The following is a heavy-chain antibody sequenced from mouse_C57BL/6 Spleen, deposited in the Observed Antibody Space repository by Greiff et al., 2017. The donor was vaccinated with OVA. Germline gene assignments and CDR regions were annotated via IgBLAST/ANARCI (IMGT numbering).Heavy chain of an antibody. CDR2: INPGSGGT. D-gene: IGHD2-3*01. CDR3: ARLRIYDGYYDAMDY. CDR1: GYAFTNYL. Sequence: QVQLQQSGAELVRPGTSVKVSCKASGYAFTNYLIEWVKQRPGQGLEWIGVINPGSGGTNYNEKFKGKATLTADKSSSTAYMQLSSLTSDDSAVYFCARLRIYDGYYDAMDYWGQGTSVTVSS. V-gene: IGHV1-54*01. J-gene: IGHJ4*01.